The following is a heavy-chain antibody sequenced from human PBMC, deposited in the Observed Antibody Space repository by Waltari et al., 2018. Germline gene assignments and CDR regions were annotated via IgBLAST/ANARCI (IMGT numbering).Heavy chain of an antibody. CDR2: INPHSGGT. V-gene: IGHV1-2*02. J-gene: IGHJ4*02. CDR3: ARDLLLAVAVAGY. D-gene: IGHD6-19*01. CDR1: GYTFTGYY. Sequence: QVQLVQSGTEVKKPGASVKVSCKASGYTFTGYYLHWVRQAPGQGLEWMGWINPHSGGTNYAQKFQGRVTMTRDTSISTAYMELNRLRSDDTAVYYCARDLLLAVAVAGYWGQGTLVTVSS.